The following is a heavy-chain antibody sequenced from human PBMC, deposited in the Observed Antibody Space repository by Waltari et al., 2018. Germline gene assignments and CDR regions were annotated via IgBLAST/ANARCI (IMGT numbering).Heavy chain of an antibody. CDR2: IKEDGSKI. Sequence: EVQLVESGGGLVQPGGSLRLSCEASRLSISESWMSWVRQAPGKGQEWVADIKEDGSKIYYVGSVRGRFTISRDNAKNSLYLQMNSLRVEDTAVYYCARDAPLYTTGWGYDYWGQGILVTVSS. D-gene: IGHD6-19*01. J-gene: IGHJ4*02. CDR3: ARDAPLYTTGWGYDY. CDR1: RLSISESW. V-gene: IGHV3-7*01.